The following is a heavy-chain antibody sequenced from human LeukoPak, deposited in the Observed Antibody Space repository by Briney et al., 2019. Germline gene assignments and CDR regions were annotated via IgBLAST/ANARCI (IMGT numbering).Heavy chain of an antibody. V-gene: IGHV4-39*01. J-gene: IGHJ4*02. CDR1: XGXXTXXYY. CDR3: ARIPGXXXGGXCFSIYFDS. D-gene: IGHD2-15*01. CDR2: IYYDGST. Sequence: SETLSLTCTVSXGXXTXXYYXXWXXXXXXXXLEWIGDIYYDGSTYYNPSLKSRXTISIDTSKNQFXLKLSSVTAADTSVYYCARIPGXXXGGXCFSIYFDSWGQGTLVTVSS.